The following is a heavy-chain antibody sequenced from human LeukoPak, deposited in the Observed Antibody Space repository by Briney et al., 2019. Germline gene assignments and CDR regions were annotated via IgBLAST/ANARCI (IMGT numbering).Heavy chain of an antibody. D-gene: IGHD2-21*01. J-gene: IGHJ4*02. CDR3: ARIRCGHSGSVCYNH. Sequence: SETLSLTCCVFGVSINDYYWSWIRQSPGKGLEWSGEISHTEGTRYNPSLERRVTMSVGTSETQLSLKLIFVTAADTAVYYCARIRCGHSGSVCYNHWGLGTLVTVSS. CDR2: ISHTEGT. CDR1: GVSINDYY. V-gene: IGHV4-34*01.